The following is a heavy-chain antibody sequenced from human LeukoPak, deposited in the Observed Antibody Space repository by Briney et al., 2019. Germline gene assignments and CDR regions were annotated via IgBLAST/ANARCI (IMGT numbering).Heavy chain of an antibody. V-gene: IGHV1-46*01. D-gene: IGHD5-12*01. Sequence: ASVKVSCKASGYTFTSYYMHWVRQAPGQGLEWIGIINPSGGSTSYAQKFQGRVTMTRDTSTSTVYMELSSLRSEDTAVYYCARGGGYSGYDSTPPFDYWGQGTLVTVSS. CDR3: ARGGGYSGYDSTPPFDY. J-gene: IGHJ4*02. CDR2: INPSGGST. CDR1: GYTFTSYY.